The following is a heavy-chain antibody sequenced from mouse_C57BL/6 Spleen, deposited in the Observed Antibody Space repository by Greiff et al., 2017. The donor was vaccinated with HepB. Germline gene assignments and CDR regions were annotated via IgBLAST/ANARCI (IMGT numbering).Heavy chain of an antibody. CDR2: IYPSDSET. J-gene: IGHJ2*01. D-gene: IGHD1-1*02. Sequence: VQLQQSGAELVRPGSSVKLSCKASGYTFTSYWMDWVKQRPGQGLEWIGNIYPSDSETHYNQKFKDKATLTVDKSSSTAYMQLSSLTSEDSAVYDCARRGGMEGVDYWGQGTTLTVSS. CDR1: GYTFTSYW. V-gene: IGHV1-61*01. CDR3: ARRGGMEGVDY.